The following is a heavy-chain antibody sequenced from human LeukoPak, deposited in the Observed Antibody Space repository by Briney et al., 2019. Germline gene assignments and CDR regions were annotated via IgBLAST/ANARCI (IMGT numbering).Heavy chain of an antibody. V-gene: IGHV3-30-3*01. D-gene: IGHD4-17*01. CDR3: ARDKFDYGDYYYYYGMDV. J-gene: IGHJ6*02. CDR2: ISYDGSNK. Sequence: GRSLRLSCAASGFTFSSYAMHWVRQAPGKGLEWMAVISYDGSNKYYADSVKGRFTISRDNSKNTLYLQMNSLRAEDTAVYYCARDKFDYGDYYYYYGMDVWGQGTTVTVSS. CDR1: GFTFSSYA.